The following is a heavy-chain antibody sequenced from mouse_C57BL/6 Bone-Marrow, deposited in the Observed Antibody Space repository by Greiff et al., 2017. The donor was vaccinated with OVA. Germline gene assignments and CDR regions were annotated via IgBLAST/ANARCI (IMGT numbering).Heavy chain of an antibody. J-gene: IGHJ2*01. V-gene: IGHV6-6*01. CDR1: GFTFSDAC. CDR3: TRNGYYGNDFDY. D-gene: IGHD1-1*01. Sequence: EVKVEESGGGLVQPGGSMKLSCAASGFTFSDACMAWVRQSPEKGLEWVAEIRNKANNHATYYAESVKGRFTISSDDSNSSLYLQMNSLRAEDTGIYDCTRNGYYGNDFDYWGQGTTLTVSS. CDR2: IRNKANNHAT.